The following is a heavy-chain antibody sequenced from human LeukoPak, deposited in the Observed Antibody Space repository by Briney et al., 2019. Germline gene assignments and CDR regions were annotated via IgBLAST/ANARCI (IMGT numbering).Heavy chain of an antibody. CDR1: GFDFSNYW. Sequence: GGSLRLSCAASGFDFSNYWMYWVRQAPGKGLEWVANIKQDGSEKYYVDSVRGRFTISRDNAKNSLSLQMNSLRAEDTAVYYCASNYGGWGQGTLVTVPS. CDR2: IKQDGSEK. CDR3: ASNYGG. V-gene: IGHV3-7*03. J-gene: IGHJ4*02. D-gene: IGHD4-11*01.